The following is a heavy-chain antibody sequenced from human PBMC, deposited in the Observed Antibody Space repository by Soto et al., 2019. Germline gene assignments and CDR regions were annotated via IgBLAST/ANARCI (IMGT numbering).Heavy chain of an antibody. J-gene: IGHJ4*02. CDR3: TTDRQYRPAY. CDR2: VNWNGGST. CDR1: GFTFDDYG. V-gene: IGHV3-20*04. D-gene: IGHD3-16*02. Sequence: PGGSLRLSCAASGFTFDDYGMSWARQAPGKGLEWVSGVNWNGGSTGYADSVKGRFTISRDNAKNSLYLQMNSLKIEDTGVYYCTTDRQYRPAYWGQGTLVTVSS.